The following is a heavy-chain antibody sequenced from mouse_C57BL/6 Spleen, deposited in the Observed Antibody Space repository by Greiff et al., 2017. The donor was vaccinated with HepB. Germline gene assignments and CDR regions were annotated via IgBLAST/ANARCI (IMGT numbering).Heavy chain of an antibody. V-gene: IGHV7-3*01. D-gene: IGHD2-1*01. CDR2: IRNKANGYTT. CDR3: ARYYGVTTSYYFDY. Sequence: EVKLQESGGGLVQPGGSLSLSCAASGFTFTDYYMSWVRQPPGKALEWLGFIRNKANGYTTEYSASVKGRFTISRDNSQSILYLQMNALRAEDSATYYCARYYGVTTSYYFDYWGQGTTLTVSS. CDR1: GFTFTDYY. J-gene: IGHJ2*01.